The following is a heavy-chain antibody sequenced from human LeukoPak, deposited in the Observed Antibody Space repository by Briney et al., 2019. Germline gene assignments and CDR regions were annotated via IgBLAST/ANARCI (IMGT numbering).Heavy chain of an antibody. V-gene: IGHV1-2*06. CDR1: GYTLTAYY. CDR3: ARPYYESSGLYVDAFDI. CDR2: INPNSGGT. Sequence: ASVKVSCKASGYTLTAYYLHWVRQAPGQGLEWMGRINPNSGGTTYAQKFQGSVTMTRDTSIGTAYMELSSLRSDDTAVYYCARPYYESSGLYVDAFDIWGQGTMVTVSS. D-gene: IGHD3-22*01. J-gene: IGHJ3*02.